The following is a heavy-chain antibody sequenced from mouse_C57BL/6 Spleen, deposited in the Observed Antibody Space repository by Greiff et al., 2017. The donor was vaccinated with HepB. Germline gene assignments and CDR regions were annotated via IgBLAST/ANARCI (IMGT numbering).Heavy chain of an antibody. Sequence: QVQLQQSGAELARPGASVKLSCKASGYTFTSYGISWVKQRTGQGLEWIGEIYPRSGNTYYNEKFKGKATLTADKSSSTAYMELRSLTSEDSAVYFCGKCEVVATSYYAMGCWGQGTSVTVS. V-gene: IGHV1-81*01. CDR2: IYPRSGNT. J-gene: IGHJ4*01. D-gene: IGHD1-1*01. CDR3: GKCEVVATSYYAMGC. CDR1: GYTFTSYG.